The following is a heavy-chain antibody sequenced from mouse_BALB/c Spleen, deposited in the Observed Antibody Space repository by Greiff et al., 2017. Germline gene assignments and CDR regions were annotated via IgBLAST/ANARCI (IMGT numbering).Heavy chain of an antibody. Sequence: EVQGVESGGGLVQPGGSLKLSCAASGFDFSRYWMSWVRQAPGKGLEWIGEINPDSSTINYTPSLKDKFIISRDNAKNTLYLQMSKVRSEDTALYYCARPNWDEAMDYWGQGTSVTVSS. CDR2: INPDSSTI. CDR3: ARPNWDEAMDY. J-gene: IGHJ4*01. CDR1: GFDFSRYW. V-gene: IGHV4-1*02. D-gene: IGHD4-1*01.